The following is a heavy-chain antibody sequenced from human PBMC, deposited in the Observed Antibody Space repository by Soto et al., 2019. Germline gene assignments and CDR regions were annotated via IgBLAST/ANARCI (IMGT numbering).Heavy chain of an antibody. Sequence: SVKVSCKASGGTCSINGVAWVRQSPLQWPDWMGGIIPFSGTPKYAEKFQGRVTIIADQFTSTAYMEMTRLRSEDTAMYYCARVRYSGTYYDSHDAFDIWGQGTKVTVSS. V-gene: IGHV1-69*13. CDR2: IIPFSGTP. J-gene: IGHJ3*02. CDR3: ARVRYSGTYYDSHDAFDI. CDR1: GGTCSING. D-gene: IGHD1-26*01.